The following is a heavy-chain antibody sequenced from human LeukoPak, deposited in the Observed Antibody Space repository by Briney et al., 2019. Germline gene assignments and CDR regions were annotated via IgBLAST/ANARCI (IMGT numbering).Heavy chain of an antibody. CDR1: GYTFTGYY. V-gene: IGHV1-2*02. D-gene: IGHD2-2*02. Sequence: ASVKVSCKASGYTFTGYYMHWARQAPGQGLEWMGWINPNSGGTNYAQKFQGRVTMTRDTSISTAYMELSRLRSDDTAVYYCARDQHIVVVPAAIGYYYYMDVWGKGTTVTVSS. CDR2: INPNSGGT. CDR3: ARDQHIVVVPAAIGYYYYMDV. J-gene: IGHJ6*03.